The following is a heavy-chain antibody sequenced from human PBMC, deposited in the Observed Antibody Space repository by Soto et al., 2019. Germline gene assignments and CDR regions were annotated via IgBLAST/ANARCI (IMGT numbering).Heavy chain of an antibody. V-gene: IGHV1-3*01. CDR2: INVGNGNT. J-gene: IGHJ4*02. Sequence: EASMKVSCKASGYTFASYAMRWVRQAPGQRLEWMGWINVGNGNTKYSQKFQGRVTITRDTSASTAYMELSSLRSEDTAVYYCARSIVVVTAADYWGQGTLVTVSS. D-gene: IGHD2-21*02. CDR1: GYTFASYA. CDR3: ARSIVVVTAADY.